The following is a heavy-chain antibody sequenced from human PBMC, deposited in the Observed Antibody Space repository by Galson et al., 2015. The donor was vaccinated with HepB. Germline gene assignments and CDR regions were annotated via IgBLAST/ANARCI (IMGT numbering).Heavy chain of an antibody. J-gene: IGHJ4*02. CDR3: AKDFRVGNSGYFLPRDY. D-gene: IGHD3-22*01. V-gene: IGHV3-30*18. CDR1: GFTFSSYV. Sequence: SLRLSCAASGFTFSSYVMHWVRQAPGKGLEWVAVISYDGSNKYYADSVKGRFTISRDNSKNTLYLQMNSLRAEDTAVYYCAKDFRVGNSGYFLPRDYWGQGTLVTVSS. CDR2: ISYDGSNK.